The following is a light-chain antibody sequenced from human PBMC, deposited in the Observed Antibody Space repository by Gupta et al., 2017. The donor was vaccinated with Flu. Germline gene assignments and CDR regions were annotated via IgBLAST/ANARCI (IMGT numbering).Light chain of an antibody. V-gene: IGLV3-21*03. Sequence: VSVAPGKTARITCGGNNIGSKTVHWYQQKPGQAPVLVVYDDSDRPSGIPERLSGSNSGNTATLTISRVEDGDEADYYCQVWDSSSEHQVFGGGTKLTVL. J-gene: IGLJ2*01. CDR2: DDS. CDR3: QVWDSSSEHQV. CDR1: NIGSKT.